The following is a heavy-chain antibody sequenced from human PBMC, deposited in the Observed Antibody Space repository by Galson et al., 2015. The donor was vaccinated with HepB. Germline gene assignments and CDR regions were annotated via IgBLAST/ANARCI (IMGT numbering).Heavy chain of an antibody. Sequence: SVKVSCKAFGYTFTDFGITWVRQAPGQGLEWMGWISAYNSNTNYAQKLQGRVTMTTDTSTSTAYMELRSLRSDDTAVYYCAREGAAAAGTSDYWGQGTLVTVSS. CDR3: AREGAAAAGTSDY. CDR1: GYTFTDFG. CDR2: ISAYNSNT. D-gene: IGHD6-13*01. V-gene: IGHV1-18*01. J-gene: IGHJ4*02.